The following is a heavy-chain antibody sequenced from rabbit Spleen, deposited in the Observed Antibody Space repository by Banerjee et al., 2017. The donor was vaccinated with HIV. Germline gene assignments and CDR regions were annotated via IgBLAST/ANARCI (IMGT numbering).Heavy chain of an antibody. CDR3: ASGYSDVYFTL. Sequence: QSLEESGGGLVQPGGTLTLTCTASGFSFSSRYYMCWVRQAPGKGLEWIGCVGSGATGKPVYATWAKGRFTISTTSSTTVTLQMTSLTAADTATYFCASGYSDVYFTLWGPGTLVTVS. J-gene: IGHJ4*01. D-gene: IGHD1-1*01. V-gene: IGHV1S40*01. CDR1: GFSFSSRYY. CDR2: VGSGATGKP.